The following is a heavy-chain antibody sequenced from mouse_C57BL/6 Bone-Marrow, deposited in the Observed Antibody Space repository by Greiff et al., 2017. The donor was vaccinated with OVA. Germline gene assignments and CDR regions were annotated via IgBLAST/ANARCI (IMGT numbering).Heavy chain of an antibody. V-gene: IGHV5-6*01. CDR1: GFTFSSYG. CDR3: ARRGLRYLFDY. CDR2: ISSGGSYT. D-gene: IGHD1-1*01. Sequence: VQLKESGGDLVKPGGSLTLSCAASGFTFSSYGMSWVRQTPDKRLEWVATISSGGSYTYSPDSVKGRFTISRDNAKNTLYLQMSSLKSEDTAMYYCARRGLRYLFDYWGQGTTLTVSS. J-gene: IGHJ2*01.